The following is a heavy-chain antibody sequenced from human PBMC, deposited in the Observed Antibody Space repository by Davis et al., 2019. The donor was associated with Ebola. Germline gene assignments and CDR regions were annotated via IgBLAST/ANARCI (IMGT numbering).Heavy chain of an antibody. CDR3: TTVTDYGMDV. D-gene: IGHD1-14*01. Sequence: GESLKISCAASGFTFSNAWMSWVRQAPGKGLEWVGRIKSKTDGGTTDYAAPVKGRFTISRDDSKDTLYLQMNSLKTEDTAVYYCTTVTDYGMDVWGQGTTVTVSS. V-gene: IGHV3-15*01. J-gene: IGHJ6*02. CDR2: IKSKTDGGTT. CDR1: GFTFSNAW.